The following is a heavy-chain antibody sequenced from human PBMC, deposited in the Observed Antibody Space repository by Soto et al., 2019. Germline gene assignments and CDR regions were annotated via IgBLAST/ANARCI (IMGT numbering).Heavy chain of an antibody. CDR3: ARSLHHHLITTVRAESFPFDP. J-gene: IGHJ5*02. CDR2: IIPILGIA. Sequence: SVKVSCKASGGTFSSYTISWVRQAPGQGLEWMGRIIPILGIANYAQKFQGRVTITADKSTSTAYMELSSLRSEDTAVYYCARSLHHHLITTVRAESFPFDPWG. V-gene: IGHV1-69*02. D-gene: IGHD3-10*01. CDR1: GGTFSSYT.